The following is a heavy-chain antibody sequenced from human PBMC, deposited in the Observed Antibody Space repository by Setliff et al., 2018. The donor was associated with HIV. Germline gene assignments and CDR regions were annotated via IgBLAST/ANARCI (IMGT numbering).Heavy chain of an antibody. CDR2: ISTDATDK. CDR3: ARGILGVTRSLDY. V-gene: IGHV3-74*01. J-gene: IGHJ4*02. CDR1: GFTVSDTH. Sequence: PGGSLRLSCTASGFTVSDTHMTWVRQAPGKGLVWVSRISTDATDKNYADSVKGRFTISRDNAKNTLSLQMNSLRAEDTAVYYCARGILGVTRSLDYWGQGTLVTVSS. D-gene: IGHD1-26*01.